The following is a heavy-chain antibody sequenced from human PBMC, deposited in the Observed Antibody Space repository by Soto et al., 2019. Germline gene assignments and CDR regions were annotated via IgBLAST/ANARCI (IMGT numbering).Heavy chain of an antibody. CDR1: GFTFSSYA. Sequence: EVQLLESGGGLVQPGGSLRLSCAASGFTFSSYAMSWVRQAPGKGLEWVSAISGSGGSTYYADSVKGRFTISRDNSKNTMYLQMNSLRAEDTAVYYCAKGRVWFGAGMDVWGRGTTVTVSS. D-gene: IGHD3-10*01. CDR3: AKGRVWFGAGMDV. J-gene: IGHJ6*02. CDR2: ISGSGGST. V-gene: IGHV3-23*01.